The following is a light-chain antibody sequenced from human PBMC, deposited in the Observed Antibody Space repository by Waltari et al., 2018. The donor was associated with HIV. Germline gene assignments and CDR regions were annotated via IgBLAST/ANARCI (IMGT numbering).Light chain of an antibody. CDR1: SGRIASNY. V-gene: IGLV6-57*03. J-gene: IGLJ3*02. Sequence: NFMLPQPHSVSESPEKTVPISCPRTSGRIASNYVQWFQQRPGKAPTTILYEDYQRPSGVPDRFSGTLDESSNSASLTISGVKTEDEADYYCQSFDTNNHWVFGGGTRLTVL. CDR2: EDY. CDR3: QSFDTNNHWV.